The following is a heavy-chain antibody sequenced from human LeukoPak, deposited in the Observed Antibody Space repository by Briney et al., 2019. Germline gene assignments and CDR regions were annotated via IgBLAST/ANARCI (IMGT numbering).Heavy chain of an antibody. D-gene: IGHD6-19*01. J-gene: IGHJ4*02. Sequence: GGSLRLSCAASGFTFSTSAMHWVRQAPGKGLEGVAFIRYDGSDEYYADSVKGRFTISRDNSKNTLYLQMNSLRAEDTAVYYCAKGGQWLAPGLDYWGQGTLVTVSS. CDR1: GFTFSTSA. CDR2: IRYDGSDE. V-gene: IGHV3-30*02. CDR3: AKGGQWLAPGLDY.